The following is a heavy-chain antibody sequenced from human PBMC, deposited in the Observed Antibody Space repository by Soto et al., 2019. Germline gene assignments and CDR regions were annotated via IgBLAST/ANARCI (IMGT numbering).Heavy chain of an antibody. CDR1: GFTFSLYS. Sequence: EVQLVESGGGLVQPGGSLSLSCAASGFTFSLYSMSWVRQAPGKGLEWVSYISRSSTGIHYADSVKGRFTISRDDATNSMHLQMNSLRDGDTVVYYCARAVTWGLDVWGQGTTVSISS. D-gene: IGHD3-10*01. CDR3: ARAVTWGLDV. V-gene: IGHV3-48*02. J-gene: IGHJ6*02. CDR2: ISRSSTGI.